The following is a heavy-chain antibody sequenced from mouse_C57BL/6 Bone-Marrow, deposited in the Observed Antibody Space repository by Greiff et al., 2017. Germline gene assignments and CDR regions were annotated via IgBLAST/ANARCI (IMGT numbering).Heavy chain of an antibody. V-gene: IGHV1-52*01. D-gene: IGHD1-2*01. Sequence: VQLQQPGAELVRPGSSVKLSCKASGYTFTSYWMHWVKQSPIQGLEWIGNIDPSDSETHYNQKFKDKATLTVDKSSSTAYMQLSSLTSEDSAVYYCARNYGVWYFDVWGTGTTVTVSS. J-gene: IGHJ1*03. CDR2: IDPSDSET. CDR3: ARNYGVWYFDV. CDR1: GYTFTSYW.